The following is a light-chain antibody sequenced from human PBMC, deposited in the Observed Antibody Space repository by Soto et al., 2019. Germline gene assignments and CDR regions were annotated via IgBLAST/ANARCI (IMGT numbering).Light chain of an antibody. J-gene: IGKJ5*01. CDR2: GAS. Sequence: EIVLTQSPGTLSLSPGEIATLSCRASQSVSSSYLAWYQQKPGQAPRILIYGASSMATGIPDRFSGSGSGTDFTLTISRLEPEDFAVYYCQQYGSSPPITFGQGTRLEIK. CDR1: QSVSSSY. CDR3: QQYGSSPPIT. V-gene: IGKV3-20*01.